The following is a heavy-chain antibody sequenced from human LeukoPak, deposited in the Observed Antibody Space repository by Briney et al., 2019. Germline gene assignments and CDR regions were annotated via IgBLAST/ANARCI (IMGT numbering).Heavy chain of an antibody. CDR1: GFTFSSYA. CDR2: IDGGGGSASYAGGTT. J-gene: IGHJ4*02. CDR3: ARESAGGPDY. D-gene: IGHD6-19*01. V-gene: IGHV3-23*01. Sequence: GGSLRLSCAASGFTFSSYAMSWVRQAPGKGLEWVSTIDGGGGSASYAGGTTHNADSVKGRFTISRDNSKNTLYLQMNSLRAADTAIYYCARESAGGPDYWGQGTLVTVSS.